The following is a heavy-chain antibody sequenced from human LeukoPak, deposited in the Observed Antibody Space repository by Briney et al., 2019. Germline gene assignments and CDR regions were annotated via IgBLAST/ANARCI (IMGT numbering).Heavy chain of an antibody. CDR2: VSGSGVST. CDR3: AKESRYYYGSGSFSSQFDY. D-gene: IGHD3-10*01. Sequence: GGCLRLSCAASGFTFSGYAMSWVRQAPGKGLEWVSTVSGSGVSTYYADSVKGRFTSSRDNSKNTLYLQMNNLRAEGTAVYYCAKESRYYYGSGSFSSQFDYWGQGNLVTVSS. CDR1: GFTFSGYA. V-gene: IGHV3-23*01. J-gene: IGHJ4*02.